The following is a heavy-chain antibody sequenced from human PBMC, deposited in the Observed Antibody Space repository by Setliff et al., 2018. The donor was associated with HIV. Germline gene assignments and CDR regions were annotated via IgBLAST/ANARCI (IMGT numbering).Heavy chain of an antibody. CDR1: GYSISSGYY. CDR3: ARVPFTTGFDY. J-gene: IGHJ4*02. V-gene: IGHV4-38-2*01. CDR2: IYHSGGT. Sequence: SETLSLTCAVSGYSISSGYYWGWIRQPPGRGLEWIGNIYHSGGTHYNPSLRSRVTISVDTSENHFSLKLSSVTAADTAVFYCARVPFTTGFDYWGQGILVTVSS. D-gene: IGHD3-3*01.